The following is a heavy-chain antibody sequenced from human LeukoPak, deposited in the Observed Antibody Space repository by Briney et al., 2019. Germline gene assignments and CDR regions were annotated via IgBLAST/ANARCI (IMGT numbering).Heavy chain of an antibody. J-gene: IGHJ4*02. CDR1: GFTFSSYS. CDR3: ARDWEGYSGSYFDY. V-gene: IGHV3-21*01. D-gene: IGHD1-26*01. Sequence: SGGSLRLSCAASGFTFSSYSMNWVRQAPGKGLEWVSSITSSSNYIYYADSVKGRFTISRDNAKNSLYLQMNSLRAEDTAVYYCARDWEGYSGSYFDYWGQGTLVTVSS. CDR2: ITSSSNYI.